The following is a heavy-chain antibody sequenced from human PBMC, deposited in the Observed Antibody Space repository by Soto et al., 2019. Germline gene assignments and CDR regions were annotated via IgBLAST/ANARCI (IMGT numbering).Heavy chain of an antibody. Sequence: ASVKVSCKASGYTFTSYGISWVRQAPGQGLEWMGWISADKGNTNYAQKVQGRVTMTRDTSTSTVYMELRSLRSEDTAVYFCARDRAHGFDIWGQGTMVTVSS. CDR3: ARDRAHGFDI. V-gene: IGHV1-18*01. CDR1: GYTFTSYG. CDR2: ISADKGNT. J-gene: IGHJ3*02.